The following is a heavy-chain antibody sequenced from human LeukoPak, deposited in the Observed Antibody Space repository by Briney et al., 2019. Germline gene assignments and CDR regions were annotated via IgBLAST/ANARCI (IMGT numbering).Heavy chain of an antibody. CDR2: IWYVGSNK. V-gene: IGHV3-33*01. J-gene: IGHJ5*02. CDR1: GFTFSSYG. CDR3: ARDRGRYCSSTSCYIPSWFDP. D-gene: IGHD2-2*02. Sequence: GGSLRLSCAASGFTFSSYGMHWVRQAPGKGLEWVAVIWYVGSNKYYADSVKGRFTISRDNSKNTLYLQMNSLRAEDTAVYYCARDRGRYCSSTSCYIPSWFDPWGQGTLVTVSS.